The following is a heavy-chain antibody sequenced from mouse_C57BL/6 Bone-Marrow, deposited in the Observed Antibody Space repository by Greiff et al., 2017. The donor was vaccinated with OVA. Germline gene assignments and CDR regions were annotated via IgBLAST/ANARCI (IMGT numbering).Heavy chain of an antibody. D-gene: IGHD2-4*01. Sequence: DVQLVESGGGLVQPGGSLSLSCAASGFTFTDYYMSWVRQPPGKALEWLGFIRNKANGYTTEYSASVKGRFTISRDNSQSILYLQMNALRAEDSATYYCARFSDYPAMDYWGQGTSVTVSS. CDR2: IRNKANGYTT. CDR1: GFTFTDYY. V-gene: IGHV7-3*01. J-gene: IGHJ4*01. CDR3: ARFSDYPAMDY.